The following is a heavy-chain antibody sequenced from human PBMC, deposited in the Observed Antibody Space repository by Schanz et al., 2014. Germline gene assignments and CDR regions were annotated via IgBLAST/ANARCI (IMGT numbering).Heavy chain of an antibody. CDR2: ISSSSSTR. Sequence: EVELVESGGGLVQPGGSLRLSCAASGFSFSDHAMDWVRQAPGKGLEWVSYISSSSSTRYYADSVKGRFTISRDNAKNTLYLQMNSLRPEDTAVYYCAKYRGYYRVSGSYRELEYWGQGTLVTVSS. V-gene: IGHV3-48*01. J-gene: IGHJ4*02. CDR3: AKYRGYYRVSGSYRELEY. CDR1: GFSFSDHA. D-gene: IGHD3-10*01.